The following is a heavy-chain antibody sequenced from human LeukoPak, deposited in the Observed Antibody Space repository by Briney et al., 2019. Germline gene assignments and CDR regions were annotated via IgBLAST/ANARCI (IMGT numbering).Heavy chain of an antibody. D-gene: IGHD3-22*01. CDR3: AHEYYDSSGYYSN. V-gene: IGHV3-30*18. Sequence: GGSPRLSCAASGFTFSSYGMHWVRQAPGKGLEWVAVISYDGSNKYYADSVKGRFTISRDNSKNTLYLQMNSLRAEDTAAYYCAHEYYDSSGYYSNWGQGTLVTVSS. J-gene: IGHJ4*02. CDR1: GFTFSSYG. CDR2: ISYDGSNK.